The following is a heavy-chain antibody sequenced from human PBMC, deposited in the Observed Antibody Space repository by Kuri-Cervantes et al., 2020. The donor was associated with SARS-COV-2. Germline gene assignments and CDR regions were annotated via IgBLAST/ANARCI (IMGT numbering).Heavy chain of an antibody. CDR2: ISGSGGST. J-gene: IGHJ4*02. D-gene: IGHD6-6*01. V-gene: IGHV3-23*01. Sequence: GGSLRLSCAASGFTFSSYSMNWVRQAPGKGLEWVSAISGSGGSTYYADSVKGRFTISRDNSKNTLYLQMNSLRAEDAAVYYCAKDRKVAARGYFDYWGQGTLVTVSS. CDR1: GFTFSSYS. CDR3: AKDRKVAARGYFDY.